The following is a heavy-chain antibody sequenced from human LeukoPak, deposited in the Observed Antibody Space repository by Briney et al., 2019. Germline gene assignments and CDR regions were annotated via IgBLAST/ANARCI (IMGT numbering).Heavy chain of an antibody. Sequence: GGSLRLSCAATGFTFSSYAMSWVRQAPGRGLEWVSCMSGSGIGNNTYYADSVKGRFTISRDNSKNTLYLQMNSLRADDTAVYYCAKGSGGSWYREYFQHWGQGTLVTVSS. CDR2: MSGSGIGNNT. CDR3: AKGSGGSWYREYFQH. V-gene: IGHV3-23*01. D-gene: IGHD6-13*01. J-gene: IGHJ1*01. CDR1: GFTFSSYA.